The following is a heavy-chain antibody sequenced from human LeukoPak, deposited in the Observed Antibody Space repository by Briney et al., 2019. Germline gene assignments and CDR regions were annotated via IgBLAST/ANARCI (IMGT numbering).Heavy chain of an antibody. J-gene: IGHJ6*03. CDR3: ASRAYCSSTSCYKDYYYYYMDV. V-gene: IGHV1-69*13. CDR2: IIPIFGTA. D-gene: IGHD2-2*02. Sequence: GASVKVSCKASGGTFSSYAISWVRQAPGQGLEWMGGIIPIFGTANYAQKFQGRVTITADESTSTAYMELSSLRSEDTAVYYCASRAYCSSTSCYKDYYYYYMDVWGKGTTVTVSS. CDR1: GGTFSSYA.